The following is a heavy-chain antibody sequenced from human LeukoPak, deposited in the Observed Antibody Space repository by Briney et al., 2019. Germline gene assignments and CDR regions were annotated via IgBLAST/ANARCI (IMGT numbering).Heavy chain of an antibody. CDR1: GFTFSSYA. CDR3: VRGASSIAALNPFWYFDL. CDR2: ISNSGGST. Sequence: GGSLGLSCAASGFTFSSYAMRWVRQAPGKGLEWVSAISNSGGSTYYVDSVKGRFTISRDNSKNTLYLQMNSLRDEDTAVYYCVRGASSIAALNPFWYFDLWGRGTLVTVSS. D-gene: IGHD6-6*01. V-gene: IGHV3-23*01. J-gene: IGHJ2*01.